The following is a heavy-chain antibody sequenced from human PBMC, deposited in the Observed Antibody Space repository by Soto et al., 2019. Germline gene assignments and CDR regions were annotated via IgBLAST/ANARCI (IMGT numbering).Heavy chain of an antibody. Sequence: QVQLVESGGGVVQPGRSLRLSCAASGFTFSSYGMHWVGQAPGKGLEWVAVIWYDGSNKYYADSVKGRFTISRDNSKNTLYLQMNSLRAEDTAVYYWARDWCIAARYSCKLGMDVWGQGTTVTVSS. J-gene: IGHJ6*02. V-gene: IGHV3-33*01. CDR1: GFTFSSYG. CDR2: IWYDGSNK. CDR3: ARDWCIAARYSCKLGMDV. D-gene: IGHD6-6*01.